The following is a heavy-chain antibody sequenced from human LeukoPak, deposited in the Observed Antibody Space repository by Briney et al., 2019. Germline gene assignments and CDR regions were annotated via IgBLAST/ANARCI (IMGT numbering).Heavy chain of an antibody. J-gene: IGHJ3*02. CDR3: ARGRSITLLRGVAMSDGFDI. Sequence: GGSLRLSCEASGFTFSNYGMDWVRQAPGKGLEWVSFTDTSGNYIYYGDSVKGRFTISRDNARNLLFLQMNGLRAEDTAVYYCARGRSITLLRGVAMSDGFDIWGQGAMVAVSS. CDR1: GFTFSNYG. V-gene: IGHV3-21*06. D-gene: IGHD3-10*01. CDR2: TDTSGNYI.